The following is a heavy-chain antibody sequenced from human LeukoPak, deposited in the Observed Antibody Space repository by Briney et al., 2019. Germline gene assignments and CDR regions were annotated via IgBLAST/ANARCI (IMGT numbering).Heavy chain of an antibody. CDR2: MRSAGTT. CDR1: GFTVSSYY. V-gene: IGHV3-53*01. J-gene: IGHJ3*02. D-gene: IGHD5/OR15-5a*01. Sequence: GGSQRLSCAAFGFTVSSYYMSWVRRAPGKGLEWVSVMRSAGTTSYADCVKGRFTISRDSSKNMLYLQMTSLRAEDTAMYYCARESWKGSTTDGFDIWGQGTMVTVSS. CDR3: ARESWKGSTTDGFDI.